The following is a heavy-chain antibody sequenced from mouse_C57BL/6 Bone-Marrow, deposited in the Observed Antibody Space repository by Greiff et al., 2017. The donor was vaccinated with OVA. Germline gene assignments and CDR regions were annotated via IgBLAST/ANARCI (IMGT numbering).Heavy chain of an antibody. J-gene: IGHJ3*01. CDR2: INPNYGTT. CDR3: AREGYGSSYGAWFAY. CDR1: GYSFTDYN. D-gene: IGHD1-1*01. V-gene: IGHV1-39*01. Sequence: EVQLVESGPELVKPGASVKISCKASGYSFTDYNMNWVKQSNGKSLEWIGVINPNYGTTSYNQKFKGKATLTVDQSSSTAYMQLNSLTSEDSAVYYCAREGYGSSYGAWFAYWGQGTLVTVSA.